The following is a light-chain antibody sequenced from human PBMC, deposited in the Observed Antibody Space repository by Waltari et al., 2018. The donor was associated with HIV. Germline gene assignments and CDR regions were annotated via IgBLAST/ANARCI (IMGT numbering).Light chain of an antibody. Sequence: QSALTQPASVSGSPGQSITISCTATRSDVGSYNLVSCYQHHPGKAPKRIISEVTKRPSGVSNRFSGSKSGTTASLTISGLQAEDEADYHCCSYAHNDPWVFGGGTRLTVL. CDR1: RSDVGSYNL. V-gene: IGLV2-23*02. CDR2: EVT. CDR3: CSYAHNDPWV. J-gene: IGLJ3*02.